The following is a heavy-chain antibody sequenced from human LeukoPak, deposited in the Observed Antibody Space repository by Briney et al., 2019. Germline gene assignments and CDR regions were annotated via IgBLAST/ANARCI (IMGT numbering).Heavy chain of an antibody. D-gene: IGHD1-26*01. CDR1: GGSISSSNW. J-gene: IGHJ6*03. CDR2: IYHSGST. V-gene: IGHV4-4*02. CDR3: ARGRVGSRYYYYYYMDV. Sequence: PSGTLSLTCAVSGGSISSSNWWSWVRQPPGKGLEWIGEIYHSGSTNYNPSLKSRVTISVDKSKNQFSLKLSSVTAADTAVYYCARGRVGSRYYYYYYMDVWGKGTTVTVSS.